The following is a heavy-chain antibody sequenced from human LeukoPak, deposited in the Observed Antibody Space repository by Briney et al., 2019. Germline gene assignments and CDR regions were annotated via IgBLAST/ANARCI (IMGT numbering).Heavy chain of an antibody. CDR1: GFTFSDYD. Sequence: GGSLRLSCEVSGFTFSDYDMNWVRQAPGKGLEWVSFIRHTSTPRYYADSVKGRFIISRDNARNPLYLQMNSLRVEDTAIYYCVRDRPVAAADYWGQGTLVTVSS. D-gene: IGHD6-13*01. J-gene: IGHJ4*02. V-gene: IGHV3-48*01. CDR3: VRDRPVAAADY. CDR2: IRHTSTPR.